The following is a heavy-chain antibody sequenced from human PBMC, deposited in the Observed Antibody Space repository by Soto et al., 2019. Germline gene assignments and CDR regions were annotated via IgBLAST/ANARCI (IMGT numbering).Heavy chain of an antibody. CDR1: GFTFSTYE. CDR2: ISSSGRAT. Sequence: VQLVESGGGLVQPGGSLRLSCAASGFTFSTYEMTWVRQAPGKGLEWVSYISSSGRATYYADSVKGRFTISRDNAKTSLYLQRNSLRAEDTAVYYCAGGGNQSNYWGQGTLVTVSS. V-gene: IGHV3-48*03. CDR3: AGGGNQSNY. J-gene: IGHJ4*02. D-gene: IGHD3-16*01.